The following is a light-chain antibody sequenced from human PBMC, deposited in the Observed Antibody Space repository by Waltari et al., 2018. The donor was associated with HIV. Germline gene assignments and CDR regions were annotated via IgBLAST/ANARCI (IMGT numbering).Light chain of an antibody. CDR1: SSNIGNNY. Sequence: QSVLTQPPSVSAAPGQKVTIPCSGSSSNIGNNYVSWYQQLPGTAPKLLIYDNNKRPSGSPDRFSGSKSGTSATLGITGLQTGDEADYYCGTWDSSLSAYVVFGGGTKLTVL. J-gene: IGLJ2*01. CDR3: GTWDSSLSAYVV. V-gene: IGLV1-51*01. CDR2: DNN.